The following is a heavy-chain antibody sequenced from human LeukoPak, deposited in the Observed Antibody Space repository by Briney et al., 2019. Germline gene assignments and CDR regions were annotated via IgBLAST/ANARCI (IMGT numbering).Heavy chain of an antibody. CDR3: ARDSAVKGISSD. Sequence: PGRSLRLSCGASGFPFSNYWMSWVRQAPGKGLEWMANIMQDGSERYYADSVKGRFTISRDNAKNSLYLQMNSLRAEDTAVYYCARDSAVKGISSDWGQGTLVTVSS. J-gene: IGHJ4*02. D-gene: IGHD6-13*01. V-gene: IGHV3-7*05. CDR2: IMQDGSER. CDR1: GFPFSNYW.